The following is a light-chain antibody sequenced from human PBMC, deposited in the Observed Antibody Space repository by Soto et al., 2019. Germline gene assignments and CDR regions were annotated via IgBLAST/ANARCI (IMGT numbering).Light chain of an antibody. J-gene: IGKJ1*01. CDR3: QQYNSYS. CDR2: HAS. V-gene: IGKV1-5*01. Sequence: DIQMTQSPSFLSASVGDRVTITCRASQSISSYLNWYQQKPGKAPKLLIYHASTLESGVPSRFSGSGSGTEFTLTISSLQPDDFATYYCQQYNSYSFGQGTKVDIK. CDR1: QSISSY.